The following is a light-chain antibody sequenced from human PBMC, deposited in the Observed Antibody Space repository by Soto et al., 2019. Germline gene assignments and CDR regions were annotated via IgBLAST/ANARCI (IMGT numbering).Light chain of an antibody. Sequence: QSALTQPASVSGSPGQSITISCTGTSSDVGGYNYVSWYQQLPGKAPKFMIYDVSNRPSGVSNRFSGSKSGNTASLTISGLQAEDEADYYCSSYTSSSTLYVFGTGTKLTVL. CDR2: DVS. J-gene: IGLJ1*01. CDR3: SSYTSSSTLYV. CDR1: SSDVGGYNY. V-gene: IGLV2-14*01.